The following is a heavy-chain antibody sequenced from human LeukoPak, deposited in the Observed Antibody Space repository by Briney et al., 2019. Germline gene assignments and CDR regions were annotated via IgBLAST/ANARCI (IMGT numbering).Heavy chain of an antibody. CDR2: IYYSGTT. Sequence: SETLSLTCTVSGGSTCSGDYFWSWIRQPPGQGLEWIGYIYYSGTTYYNPPLKSRVSISVDTSKNQFSLNLRSVSAADTAVYYCARETVSGHFDSWGQGTLVTVSS. J-gene: IGHJ4*02. D-gene: IGHD6-19*01. CDR3: ARETVSGHFDS. CDR1: GGSTCSGDYF. V-gene: IGHV4-30-4*01.